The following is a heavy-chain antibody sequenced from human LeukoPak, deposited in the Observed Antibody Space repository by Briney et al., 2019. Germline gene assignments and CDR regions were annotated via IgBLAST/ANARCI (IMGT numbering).Heavy chain of an antibody. CDR3: ARGLYDSSADSAFDI. V-gene: IGHV4-34*01. D-gene: IGHD3-22*01. CDR2: INHSGST. J-gene: IGHJ3*02. Sequence: PSETLSLTCAVYGGSFSGYYWSWIRQPPGKGLEWIGEINHSGSTNYNPSLKSRVTISVDTSKNQFSLKLSSVTAADTAVYYCARGLYDSSADSAFDIWGQGTMVTVSS. CDR1: GGSFSGYY.